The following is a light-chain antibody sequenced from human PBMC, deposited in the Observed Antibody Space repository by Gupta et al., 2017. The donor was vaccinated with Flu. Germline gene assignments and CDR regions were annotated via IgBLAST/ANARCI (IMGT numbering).Light chain of an antibody. CDR2: DDD. J-gene: IGLJ3*02. CDR3: QATDSTNNWV. Sequence: GGTATTTCGGNIIGNKIVHWYRQKPGQAPVMGLYDDDDRPAGIPDRFSGSNSGKTDTLTISRVEVGEEAYYECQATDSTNNWVFGGGTKVTVL. CDR1: IIGNKI. V-gene: IGLV3-21*01.